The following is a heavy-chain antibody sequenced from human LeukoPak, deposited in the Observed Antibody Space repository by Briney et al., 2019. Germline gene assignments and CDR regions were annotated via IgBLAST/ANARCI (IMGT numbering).Heavy chain of an antibody. CDR1: GFTFSDYY. D-gene: IGHD1-26*01. CDR3: ARVIRPMYSGSRIDSDAFDI. V-gene: IGHV3-11*01. Sequence: KTGGSLRLSCAASGFTFSDYYMSWIRQAPGKGLEWVSYISSSGSTIYYADSVKGRFTISRDNAKNSLYLQMNSLRAEDTAVYYCARVIRPMYSGSRIDSDAFDIWGQGTMVTVSS. J-gene: IGHJ3*02. CDR2: ISSSGSTI.